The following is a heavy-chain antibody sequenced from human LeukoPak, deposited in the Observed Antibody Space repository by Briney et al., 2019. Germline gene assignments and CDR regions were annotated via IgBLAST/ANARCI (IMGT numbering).Heavy chain of an antibody. Sequence: GGSLRLSCAASGFIFDDHGIHWVRQAPGKGLEWVSGISWNSNNIAYADSVKGRFTISRDNAKNSPYLQMNSLRAEDTALYYCAKAWDITMVRGIDSWGQGTLVTVSS. J-gene: IGHJ4*02. V-gene: IGHV3-9*01. D-gene: IGHD3-10*01. CDR2: ISWNSNNI. CDR1: GFIFDDHG. CDR3: AKAWDITMVRGIDS.